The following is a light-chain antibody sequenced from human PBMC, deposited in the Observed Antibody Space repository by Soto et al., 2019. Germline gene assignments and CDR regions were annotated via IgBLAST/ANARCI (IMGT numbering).Light chain of an antibody. CDR2: EVS. CDR1: SSDVGGYNY. CDR3: SSYAGSNNFVV. J-gene: IGLJ2*01. Sequence: QSVLTQPPSASGSPGQSVTISCTGTSSDVGGYNYVSWYQQHPGKAPKLMIYEVSKRPSGVPDRFSGSKSGNTASLTVSGLQAEDEADYHGSSYAGSNNFVVFGGGTKLTVL. V-gene: IGLV2-8*01.